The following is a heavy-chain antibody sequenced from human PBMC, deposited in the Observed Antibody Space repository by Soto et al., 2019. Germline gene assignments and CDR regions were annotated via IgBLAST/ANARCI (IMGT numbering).Heavy chain of an antibody. CDR2: IYYSGST. CDR1: GGSISSGGYY. V-gene: IGHV4-31*03. J-gene: IGHJ4*02. D-gene: IGHD5-18*01. CDR3: ARALGVDTAMVPDPVLYYFDY. Sequence: KSSETLSLTCTVSGGSISSGGYYWSWIRQHPGKGLEWIGYIYYSGSTYYNPSLKSRVTISVDTSKNQFSLKLSSVTAADTAVYYCARALGVDTAMVPDPVLYYFDYWGQGTLVTVSS.